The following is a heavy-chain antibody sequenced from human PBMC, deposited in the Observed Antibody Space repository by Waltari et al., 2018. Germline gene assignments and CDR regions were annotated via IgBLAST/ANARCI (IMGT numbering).Heavy chain of an antibody. CDR1: GYTFTSYG. D-gene: IGHD1-26*01. J-gene: IGHJ3*02. Sequence: QVQLVQSGAEVKKPGASVKVSCKAPGYTFTSYGISWVRPAPGQGLEWMGWISAYNGNTNYAQKLQGRVTMTTDTSTNTAYMELRSLRSDDTAVYYCARGAQEEWELLVFDIWGQGTMVTVSS. V-gene: IGHV1-18*01. CDR3: ARGAQEEWELLVFDI. CDR2: ISAYNGNT.